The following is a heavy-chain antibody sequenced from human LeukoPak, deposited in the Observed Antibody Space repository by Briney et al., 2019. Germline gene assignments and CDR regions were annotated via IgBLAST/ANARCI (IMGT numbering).Heavy chain of an antibody. Sequence: SETLSLTCTVSGASISSGDYYWSWIRQHPGKGLEWIGYIYYSGSTYYNPSLKSRVTISVDTSKNQFSLKLSSVTAADTAVYYCARVIPNSYYYDSSGYYCDYWGQGTLVTVSS. V-gene: IGHV4-31*03. J-gene: IGHJ4*02. CDR1: GASISSGDYY. CDR3: ARVIPNSYYYDSSGYYCDY. CDR2: IYYSGST. D-gene: IGHD3-22*01.